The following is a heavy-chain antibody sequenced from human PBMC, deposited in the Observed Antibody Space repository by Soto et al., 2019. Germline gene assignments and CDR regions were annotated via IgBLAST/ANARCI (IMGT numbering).Heavy chain of an antibody. CDR1: GGSISSGGYY. V-gene: IGHV4-31*03. CDR3: ARSGYCSSTSCYLDY. CDR2: IYYSGST. J-gene: IGHJ4*02. Sequence: PSETLSLTCTVSGGSISSGGYYWSWIRQHPGKGLEWIGYIYYSGSTYYNPSLKSRVTISVDTSKNQFSLKLSSVTAADTAVYYCARSGYCSSTSCYLDYWAREPWSPSPQ. D-gene: IGHD2-2*01.